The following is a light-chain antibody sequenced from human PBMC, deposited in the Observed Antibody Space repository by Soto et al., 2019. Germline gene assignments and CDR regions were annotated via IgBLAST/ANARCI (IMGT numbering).Light chain of an antibody. CDR1: SSDVGGYNY. V-gene: IGLV2-14*01. J-gene: IGLJ1*01. CDR2: DVN. CDR3: SSYTGSSTFV. Sequence: QSVLTQPASVSGSPGQSITISCTGTSSDVGGYNYVSWYQQLPGKAPKLMIYDVNNRPSGVSNRFSGSKSGNTASLTISWLQAEDEADYYCSSYTGSSTFVFGTGTKVTVL.